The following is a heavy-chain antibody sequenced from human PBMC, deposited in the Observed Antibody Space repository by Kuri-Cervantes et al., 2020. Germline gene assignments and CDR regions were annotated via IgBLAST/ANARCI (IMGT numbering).Heavy chain of an antibody. CDR2: INTNSGGT. J-gene: IGHJ5*02. CDR1: GYTFTGYY. D-gene: IGHD3-3*01. CDR3: ARGGWEWLDLFGWSDP. V-gene: IGHV1-2*04. Sequence: ASVKVSCKASGYTFTGYYMNWVRQAPGQGLEWMGWINTNSGGTNYAQKFQGLVTMTRETAISTAYMELSRLRPDNTAVYYCARGGWEWLDLFGWSDPWGQGTLVTVSS.